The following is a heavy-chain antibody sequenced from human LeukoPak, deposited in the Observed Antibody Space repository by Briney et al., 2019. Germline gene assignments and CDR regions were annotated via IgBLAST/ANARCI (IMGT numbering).Heavy chain of an antibody. CDR1: GGSISSSSYY. J-gene: IGHJ4*02. CDR2: IYSSGST. D-gene: IGHD4-11*01. V-gene: IGHV4-39*07. CDR3: ARDLGVAPTVAGDS. Sequence: PSETLSLTCTVSGGSISSSSYYWGWIRQPPGKGLEWIGSIYSSGSTYYNPSLKSRVTISVDTSKSQFSLKLSSVTAADTAVYFCARDLGVAPTVAGDSWGQGTLVTVSS.